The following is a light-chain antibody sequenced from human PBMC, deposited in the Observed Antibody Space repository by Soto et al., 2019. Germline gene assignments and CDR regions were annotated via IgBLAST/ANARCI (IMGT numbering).Light chain of an antibody. CDR3: SSYAGSNNFV. J-gene: IGLJ1*01. Sequence: QSVLIQPASVSGSPGQSITISCTGTGIDVGGSNYVSWYQHHPHRAPKLLIYEVSYRPSGVPYRFSGSKSGNTASLTVSGLQAEDEADYYCSSYAGSNNFVFGPGTKVTVL. CDR1: GIDVGGSNY. V-gene: IGLV2-8*01. CDR2: EVS.